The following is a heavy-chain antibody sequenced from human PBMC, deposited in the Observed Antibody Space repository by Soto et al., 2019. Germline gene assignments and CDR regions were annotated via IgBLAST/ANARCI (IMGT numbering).Heavy chain of an antibody. D-gene: IGHD3-10*01. J-gene: IGHJ4*02. CDR3: ARHRIEVVWRGFDF. V-gene: IGHV4-59*08. CDR2: SSYNGGT. Sequence: SETLSLTCTVSGGSISSYYWSWILQPPGKGLEWIGSSSYNGGTFYNPSLKGRVVISFDTSKKQSSLQVTSVTAADTAVYFCARHRIEVVWRGFDFWGQGSPVTRLL. CDR1: GGSISSYY.